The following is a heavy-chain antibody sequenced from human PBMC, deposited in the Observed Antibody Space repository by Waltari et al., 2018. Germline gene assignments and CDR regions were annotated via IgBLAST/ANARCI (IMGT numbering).Heavy chain of an antibody. V-gene: IGHV3-30-3*01. D-gene: IGHD4-17*01. CDR1: GFTFSRYA. Sequence: QVQLVEAGGGVVQPGRSLRRSCSASGFTFSRYAMHWVRQAPGKGLEWMAVISYDGSNKYSADSVKGQFTVSRDDAQNTLYLQMNGLRAEDTAIYYCARDRVTNEGFDYWGQGTLVTVSS. CDR3: ARDRVTNEGFDY. CDR2: ISYDGSNK. J-gene: IGHJ4*02.